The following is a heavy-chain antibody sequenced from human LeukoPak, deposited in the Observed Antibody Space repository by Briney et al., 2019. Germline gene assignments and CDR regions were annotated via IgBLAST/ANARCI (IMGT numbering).Heavy chain of an antibody. CDR3: ARGLLRFLGVLSTFYI. V-gene: IGHV1-69*05. Sequence: ASVKVSCKASGGTFSSYAISWVRQAPGQGLEWMGGIIPIFGTANYAQKFQGRVTITTDESTSTAYMELSSLRSEDTAVYYCARGLLRFLGVLSTFYILGQRTKVTGS. CDR1: GGTFSSYA. CDR2: IIPIFGTA. J-gene: IGHJ3*02. D-gene: IGHD3-16*02.